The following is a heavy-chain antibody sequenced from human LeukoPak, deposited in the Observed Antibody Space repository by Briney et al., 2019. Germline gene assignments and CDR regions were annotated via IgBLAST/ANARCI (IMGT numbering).Heavy chain of an antibody. Sequence: NPSETLSLTCTVSGASISSDYWSWLRQPPGKGLEWIGYIYYSGSTNYLPSLKGQSTISITTSKIQCSLKLSAVTAADTAVYYCARVSLRSSPYTFDYWGQGTLVTVSS. CDR2: IYYSGST. J-gene: IGHJ4*02. CDR3: ARVSLRSSPYTFDY. D-gene: IGHD1-26*01. CDR1: GASISSDY. V-gene: IGHV4-59*08.